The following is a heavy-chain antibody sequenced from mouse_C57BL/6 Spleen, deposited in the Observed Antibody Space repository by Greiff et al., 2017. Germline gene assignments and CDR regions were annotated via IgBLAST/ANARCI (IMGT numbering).Heavy chain of an antibody. CDR1: GYTFTNYW. V-gene: IGHV1-63*01. Sequence: QVQLKQSGAELVRPGTSVKMSCKASGYTFTNYWIGWAKQRPGHGLEWIGDIYPGGGYTNYNEKFKGKATLTADKSSSTAYMQFSSLTSEDSAIYYCARGTVVVPFDYWGQGTTLTVSS. CDR3: ARGTVVVPFDY. J-gene: IGHJ2*01. CDR2: IYPGGGYT. D-gene: IGHD1-1*01.